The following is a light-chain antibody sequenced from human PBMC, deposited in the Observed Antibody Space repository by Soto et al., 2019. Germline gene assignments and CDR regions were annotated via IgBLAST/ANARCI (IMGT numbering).Light chain of an antibody. CDR1: SGHSSYA. J-gene: IGLJ2*01. CDR2: LSSDGSH. V-gene: IGLV4-69*01. CDR3: QSWDTGARVV. Sequence: QPVLTQSPSASASLGASVKLTCTLSSGHSSYAIAWHQQQLEKGPRYLLKLSSDGSHRKGDGIPDRFSGSSSGAARYITISSLQTEDEADYCCQSWDTGARVVFGGGTQLTVL.